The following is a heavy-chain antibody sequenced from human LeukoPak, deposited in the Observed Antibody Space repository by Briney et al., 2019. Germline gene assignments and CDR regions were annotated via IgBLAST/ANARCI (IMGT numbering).Heavy chain of an antibody. CDR3: ATLMIVVVSSFDY. J-gene: IGHJ4*02. CDR1: GFTFSSYA. Sequence: GGSLRLTCAASGFTFSSYAMSWVRQAPGKGLKWVSAISGSGGSTYYADSVKGRFTISRDNSKNTLYLQMNSLRAEDTAVYYCATLMIVVVSSFDYWGQGTLVTVSS. V-gene: IGHV3-23*01. CDR2: ISGSGGST. D-gene: IGHD3-22*01.